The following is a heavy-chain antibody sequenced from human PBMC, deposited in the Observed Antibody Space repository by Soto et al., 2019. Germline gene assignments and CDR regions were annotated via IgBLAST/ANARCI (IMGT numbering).Heavy chain of an antibody. CDR2: ISYSGSA. Sequence: SETLSLTCTVSGGSISSGNYYWSWIRQPPGKGLEWIGFISYSGSAYYNPSLKSRVTISVDTSKNQFSLNLSFVTAADTAVYYCAKVAYHFASNPYSYAGPCYFDYWGQGALVTVSS. V-gene: IGHV4-30-4*01. CDR1: GGSISSGNYY. D-gene: IGHD3-22*01. CDR3: AKVAYHFASNPYSYAGPCYFDY. J-gene: IGHJ4*02.